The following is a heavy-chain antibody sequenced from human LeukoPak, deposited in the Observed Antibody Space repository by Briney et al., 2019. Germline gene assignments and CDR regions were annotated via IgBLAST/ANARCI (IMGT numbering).Heavy chain of an antibody. CDR1: GASISGSGYY. D-gene: IGHD3/OR15-3a*01. Sequence: SETLSLTCAVSGASISGSGYYLGWIRQPPGKGLEWIGNIYYTGSTYYNASLKSRVTISIDTSKNQFSLKLTSVTAADTAVYYCAKQTGSGLFILPGGQGTLVTVSS. CDR2: IYYTGST. J-gene: IGHJ4*02. V-gene: IGHV4-39*01. CDR3: AKQTGSGLFILP.